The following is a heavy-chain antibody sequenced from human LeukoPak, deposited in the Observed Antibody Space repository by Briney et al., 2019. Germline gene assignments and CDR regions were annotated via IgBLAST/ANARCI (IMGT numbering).Heavy chain of an antibody. D-gene: IGHD4-17*01. J-gene: IGHJ4*02. CDR1: GYSFTSYW. CDR3: AGPAGYGGNSGSFDY. V-gene: IGHV5-51*01. CDR2: IYPGDSDT. Sequence: GESLKISCKGSGYSFTSYWIGWVRQMPGKGLEWMGIIYPGDSDTRYSPSFQGQVTISADKSISTAYLQWSSLKASDTAMYYCAGPAGYGGNSGSFDYWGQGTLVTVSS.